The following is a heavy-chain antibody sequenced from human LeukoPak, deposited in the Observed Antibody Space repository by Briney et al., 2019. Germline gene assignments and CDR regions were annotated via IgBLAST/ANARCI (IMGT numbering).Heavy chain of an antibody. V-gene: IGHV4-34*01. CDR2: IKQSGTT. J-gene: IGHJ4*02. Sequence: PSETLSLTCAVSGGTFSNYCWRWIRQSPGRGLEWIGEIKQSGTTDYNPSLKSRVIISIDTSKTQFSLKLSSVTAADTAVYYCARDYDSSGYYPFYWGQGTPVTVSS. D-gene: IGHD3-22*01. CDR3: ARDYDSSGYYPFY. CDR1: GGTFSNYC.